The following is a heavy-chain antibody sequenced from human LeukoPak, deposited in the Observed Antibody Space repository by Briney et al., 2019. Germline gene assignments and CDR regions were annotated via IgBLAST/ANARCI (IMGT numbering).Heavy chain of an antibody. CDR3: AKDGSYYDFLTGPGGFDY. J-gene: IGHJ4*02. CDR2: ISNSGGST. V-gene: IGHV3-23*01. D-gene: IGHD3-9*01. Sequence: PGGSLRLSCAASGLTFSSHAMSWVRQAPGKGLEWVSTISNSGGSTYYADSVKGRFTISRDKSKNTLYLQMNSLRAEDTAIYYCAKDGSYYDFLTGPGGFDYWGQGTLVTVSS. CDR1: GLTFSSHA.